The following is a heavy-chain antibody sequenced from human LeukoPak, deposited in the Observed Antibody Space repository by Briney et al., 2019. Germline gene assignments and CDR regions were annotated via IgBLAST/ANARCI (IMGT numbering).Heavy chain of an antibody. CDR3: ARRDASGSAYDY. D-gene: IGHD3-10*01. Sequence: SETLSLTCTVSGGSISSGGYYWSWIRQPPGKGLEWIGYIYHSGNTNYNPSLKSRVTMSLDTSRNQFSLKLSSVTAADTAVYYCARRDASGSAYDYWGQGTLVTVSS. CDR2: IYHSGNT. J-gene: IGHJ4*02. V-gene: IGHV4-61*08. CDR1: GGSISSGGYY.